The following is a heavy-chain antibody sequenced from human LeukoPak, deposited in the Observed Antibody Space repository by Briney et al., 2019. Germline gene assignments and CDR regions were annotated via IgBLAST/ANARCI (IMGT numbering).Heavy chain of an antibody. CDR3: AREGGGYGDYALDAFDI. Sequence: GSLRLSCAASGFTFSTDWMNWVRQAPGKGLEWVSYISSSGSTIYYADSVKGRFTISRDNAKNSLYLQMNSLRAEDTAVYYCAREGGGYGDYALDAFDIWGQGTMVTVSS. CDR2: ISSSGSTI. V-gene: IGHV3-48*04. J-gene: IGHJ3*02. CDR1: GFTFSTDW. D-gene: IGHD4-17*01.